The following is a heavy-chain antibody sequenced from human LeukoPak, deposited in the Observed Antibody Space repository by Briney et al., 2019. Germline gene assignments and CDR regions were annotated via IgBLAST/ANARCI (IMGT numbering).Heavy chain of an antibody. J-gene: IGHJ4*02. Sequence: PSETLSLTCTVSGGSTSSSSYYWGWIRQPPGKGLEWIGSINYSGNTYYNPSLKSRVTISVDTSRNQFSLKLSSVTAADTALYYCARIDTVVLPSTMFDYWGQGTLVTVSS. D-gene: IGHD2-2*01. CDR1: GGSTSSSSYY. CDR2: INYSGNT. V-gene: IGHV4-39*01. CDR3: ARIDTVVLPSTMFDY.